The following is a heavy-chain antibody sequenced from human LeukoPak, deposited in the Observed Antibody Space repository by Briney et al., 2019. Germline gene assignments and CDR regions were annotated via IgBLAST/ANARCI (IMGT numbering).Heavy chain of an antibody. D-gene: IGHD5-18*01. CDR2: IKEDGSEK. CDR1: GLTFSNYW. J-gene: IGHJ4*02. V-gene: IGHV3-7*01. Sequence: GGSLRLSCAASGLTFSNYWMSWVRQAPGKGLEGVANIKEDGSEKYYVDSVQGRFTISRDNATNSLYLQINSLRAEDTAVYYGASGRQLGYWGQGTLDTVSS. CDR3: ASGRQLGY.